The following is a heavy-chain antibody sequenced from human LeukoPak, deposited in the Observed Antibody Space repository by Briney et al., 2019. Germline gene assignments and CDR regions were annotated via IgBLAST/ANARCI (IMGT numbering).Heavy chain of an antibody. Sequence: SLRLSXAASGFTFSSYGMHWVRQAPGKGLEGVAVISYDGSNKYYADSVKGRFTISRDNSKNMLYLQMNSLRAEDTAVYYCAKDTWDSSGYPPTPYFDYWGQGTLVTVSS. V-gene: IGHV3-30*18. CDR2: ISYDGSNK. CDR3: AKDTWDSSGYPPTPYFDY. CDR1: GFTFSSYG. D-gene: IGHD3-22*01. J-gene: IGHJ4*02.